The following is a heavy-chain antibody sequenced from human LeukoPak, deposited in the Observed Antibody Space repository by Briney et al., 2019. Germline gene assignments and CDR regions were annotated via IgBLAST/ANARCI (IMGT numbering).Heavy chain of an antibody. V-gene: IGHV3-23*01. D-gene: IGHD6-6*01. CDR3: ARAHSSSSTFDL. J-gene: IGHJ4*02. Sequence: GGSLRLSCAASGFTFSTYAMNWVRQAPGKGLEWVSGIVGSGGSTYYADSVKGRFTISRDNSKNTLYLQLNSLRADDTAVYYCARAHSSSSTFDLWGQGTLVTVSS. CDR1: GFTFSTYA. CDR2: IVGSGGST.